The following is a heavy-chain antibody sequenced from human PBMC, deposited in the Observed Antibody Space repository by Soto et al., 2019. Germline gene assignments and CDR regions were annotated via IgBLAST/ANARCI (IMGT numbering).Heavy chain of an antibody. V-gene: IGHV4-31*03. CDR2: IDSVGAT. CDR1: GGFISSGGYY. CDR3: ARSPPRGTDC. D-gene: IGHD3-16*01. Sequence: QLQLQESGPGLVKPSQTLSLTCTVSGGFISSGGYYWSWVRQHPGKGLQWIGYIDSVGATFYNASLXXRANIAVDTSKNQFSLDLTSVTAADTAVYFCARSPPRGTDCWGQGTLVTVSS. J-gene: IGHJ4*02.